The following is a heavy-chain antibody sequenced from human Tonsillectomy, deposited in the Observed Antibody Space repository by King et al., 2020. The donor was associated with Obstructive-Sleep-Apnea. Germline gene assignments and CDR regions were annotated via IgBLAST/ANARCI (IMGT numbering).Heavy chain of an antibody. CDR1: GHSFSNYW. CDR2: IYPGDSDT. D-gene: IGHD6-13*01. V-gene: IGHV5-51*01. Sequence: VQLVESGVEVKKPGESLKISCKVSGHSFSNYWIAWVRQMPGKGLEWMGIIYPGDSDTRYSPSFQGQVIISADKSISTVYLQWSSLKASDAAMYYCARLGKGQQLAFYFDFWGQGTLVTVSS. CDR3: ARLGKGQQLAFYFDF. J-gene: IGHJ4*02.